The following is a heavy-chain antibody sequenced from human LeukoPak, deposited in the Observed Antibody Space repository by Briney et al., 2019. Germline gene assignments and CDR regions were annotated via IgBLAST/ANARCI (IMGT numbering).Heavy chain of an antibody. D-gene: IGHD6-19*01. CDR2: INPNSGGT. J-gene: IGHJ3*02. V-gene: IGHV1-2*02. Sequence: ASVKVSCKASGYTFTGYYMHWVRQAPGQGLEWMGWINPNSGGTNYAQKFQGRVAMTRDTSISTAYMELSRLRSDDTAVYYCATGWGWFHDAFDIWGQGTMVTVSS. CDR1: GYTFTGYY. CDR3: ATGWGWFHDAFDI.